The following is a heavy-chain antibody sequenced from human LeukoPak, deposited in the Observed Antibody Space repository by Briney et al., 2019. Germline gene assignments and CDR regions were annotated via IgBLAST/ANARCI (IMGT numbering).Heavy chain of an antibody. CDR1: GYTFTSYY. Sequence: APVKVSCKASGYTFTSYYMHWVRQAPVQGLEWMGIIYPSGGSTYYTHTVKGRFTISTDNTKTTQSIQMNSARAVDTPVYYCARELYGSGSSRPHYYYYYYLDVWGKGTTVTVSS. V-gene: IGHV1-46*04. J-gene: IGHJ6*03. CDR3: ARELYGSGSSRPHYYYYYYLDV. D-gene: IGHD3-10*01. CDR2: IYPSGGST.